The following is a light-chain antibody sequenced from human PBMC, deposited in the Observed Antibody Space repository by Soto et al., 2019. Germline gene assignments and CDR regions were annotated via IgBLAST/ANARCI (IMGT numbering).Light chain of an antibody. Sequence: QSALTQPRSVSGSPGQSVTISCTGTSSDVGGYNYVSWYQQHPGKVPKLMIYDVSKRPSGVPDRFSGSKSGNTASLIISGLQAEDEADYYCCSFAGSGSVVFGGGTKLTVL. CDR3: CSFAGSGSVV. CDR1: SSDVGGYNY. V-gene: IGLV2-11*01. CDR2: DVS. J-gene: IGLJ2*01.